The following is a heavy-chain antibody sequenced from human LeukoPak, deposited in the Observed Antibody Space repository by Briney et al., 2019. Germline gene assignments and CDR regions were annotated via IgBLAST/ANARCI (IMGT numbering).Heavy chain of an antibody. CDR3: TTVHYYDSSGPYNDY. V-gene: IGHV3-15*07. J-gene: IGHJ4*02. CDR1: GFTFSNAW. Sequence: GGSLRLSRAASGFTFSNAWMNWVRQAPGKGLEWVGRIKSKTDGGTTDYAAPVKGRFTISRDDSKNTLYLQMNSLKTEDTAVYYCTTVHYYDSSGPYNDYWGQGTLVTVSS. CDR2: IKSKTDGGTT. D-gene: IGHD3-22*01.